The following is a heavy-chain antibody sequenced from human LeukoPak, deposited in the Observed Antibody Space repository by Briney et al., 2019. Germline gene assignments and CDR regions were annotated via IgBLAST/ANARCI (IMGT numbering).Heavy chain of an antibody. Sequence: SVKVSCKGSVGTFSSYTISWLRQPPGQGLAWVGRINPIHGIANYAHKFQGRVTITADKSTSTAYMELSSLRAEDTAVYYCARGGSGVFDPWGQGTLVTVSS. CDR2: INPIHGIA. J-gene: IGHJ5*02. V-gene: IGHV1-69*02. CDR3: ARGGSGVFDP. D-gene: IGHD2-15*01. CDR1: VGTFSSYT.